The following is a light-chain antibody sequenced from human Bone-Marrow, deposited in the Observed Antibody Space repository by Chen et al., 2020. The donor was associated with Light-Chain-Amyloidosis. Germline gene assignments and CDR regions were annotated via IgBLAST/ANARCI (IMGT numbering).Light chain of an antibody. J-gene: IGLJ3*02. CDR1: NIGSTS. Sequence: SYVLTQPSSVSGAPGQTATHACRGNNIGSTSVHWYQQTPGQAPLLVVYDDSARPSGIPERLSGSNSGNTATLTISRVEAGDEADYYCQVWDRSSDRPVFGGGTKLTVL. CDR2: DDS. V-gene: IGLV3-21*02. CDR3: QVWDRSSDRPV.